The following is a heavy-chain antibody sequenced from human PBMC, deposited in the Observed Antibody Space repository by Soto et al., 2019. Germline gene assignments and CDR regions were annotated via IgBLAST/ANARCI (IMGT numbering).Heavy chain of an antibody. CDR2: IYYNGNT. J-gene: IGHJ5*02. V-gene: IGHV4-30-4*01. CDR1: GDSISSGDYY. Sequence: TLSLTCTVSGDSISSGDYYWSWIRQPPGKGLEWIGYIYYNGNTNYNPSLKSRVTISVDTSKNQFSLRLSSVTAADTAVYYCARRQSSPWFDPWGQGTLVTVSS. CDR3: ARRQSSPWFDP. D-gene: IGHD2-15*01.